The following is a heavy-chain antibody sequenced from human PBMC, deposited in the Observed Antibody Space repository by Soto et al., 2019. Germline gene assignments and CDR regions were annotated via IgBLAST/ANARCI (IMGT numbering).Heavy chain of an antibody. CDR3: AKNYLFDN. J-gene: IGHJ4*02. D-gene: IGHD3-10*01. CDR2: ISVGEET. CDR1: GFTFSSYA. V-gene: IGHV3-23*01. Sequence: EVKLLDSGGDLVQPGGSLSLSCAASGFTFSSYAMSWVRQAPGKGLEWVSSISVGEETYYADSVRGRFIISRDNSKDTLFLQMNSLRAEDTAVYYCAKNYLFDNWGEGTLVTVS.